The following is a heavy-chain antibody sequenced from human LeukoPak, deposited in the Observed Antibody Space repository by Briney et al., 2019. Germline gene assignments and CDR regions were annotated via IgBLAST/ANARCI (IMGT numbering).Heavy chain of an antibody. CDR1: GYSFTSYW. CDR3: ARIPTSYCSSTSCYGENYFDY. Sequence: GESLKISCKGSGYSFTSYWIGWVRQMPGRGLEWMGIIYPGDSDTRYSPSFQGQVTISADKSISTAYLQWSSLKASDTAMYYCARIPTSYCSSTSCYGENYFDYWGQGTLVTVSS. V-gene: IGHV5-51*01. CDR2: IYPGDSDT. D-gene: IGHD2-2*01. J-gene: IGHJ4*02.